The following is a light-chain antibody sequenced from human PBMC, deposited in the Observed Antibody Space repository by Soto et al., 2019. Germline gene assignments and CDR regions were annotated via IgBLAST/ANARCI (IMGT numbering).Light chain of an antibody. Sequence: IVMTQSPATLSVSPGERATLSCMASQSVNSNLAWYQQKPGQAPRLLIYDASTRATAIPARFSGSGSGTDFTLTISRLEPEDFAVYYCPQYASSPYSSAQGTRPEI. CDR3: PQYASSPYS. J-gene: IGKJ5*01. V-gene: IGKV3-20*01. CDR1: QSVNSN. CDR2: DAS.